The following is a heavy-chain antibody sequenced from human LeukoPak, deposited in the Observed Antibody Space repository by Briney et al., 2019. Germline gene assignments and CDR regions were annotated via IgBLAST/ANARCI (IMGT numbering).Heavy chain of an antibody. CDR1: GFTVSSNY. CDR2: ISGSGGST. J-gene: IGHJ4*02. D-gene: IGHD3-10*01. V-gene: IGHV3-23*01. Sequence: GGSLRLSCAASGFTVSSNYMSWVRQAPGKGLEWVSAISGSGGSTYYADSVKGRFTISRDNSKNTLYLQMNSLRAEDTAVYYCAKDHYYYGSGPGHFDYWGQGTLVTVSS. CDR3: AKDHYYYGSGPGHFDY.